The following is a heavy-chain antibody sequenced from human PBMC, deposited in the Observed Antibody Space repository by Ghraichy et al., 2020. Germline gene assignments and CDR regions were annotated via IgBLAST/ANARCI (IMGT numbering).Heavy chain of an antibody. V-gene: IGHV4-34*01. CDR1: GGSFSDYY. CDR2: INHSGST. Sequence: SETLSLTCAVYGGSFSDYYWSWIRQPPGKGLEWIGEINHSGSTNYNPSLKSRVTISADTSKNQFSLELKSVTAADTAVYYCARGGYCSGDSCYFNLDYWGQGNLVTVSS. D-gene: IGHD2-15*01. CDR3: ARGGYCSGDSCYFNLDY. J-gene: IGHJ4*02.